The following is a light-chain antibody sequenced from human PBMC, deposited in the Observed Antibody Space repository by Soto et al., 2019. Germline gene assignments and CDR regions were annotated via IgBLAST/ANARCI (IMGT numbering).Light chain of an antibody. CDR3: SSYTSSSTYV. CDR1: SSDVGSSNG. CDR2: DVS. J-gene: IGLJ1*01. V-gene: IGLV2-18*02. Sequence: QSALTQPPSVSGSPGQSVAISCTGSSSDVGSSNGVSWYQQPPGTAPKLMIYDVSNRPSGVPDRFSGSKSGNTASLTISGLQAEDEADYYCSSYTSSSTYVFGTGTKVTVL.